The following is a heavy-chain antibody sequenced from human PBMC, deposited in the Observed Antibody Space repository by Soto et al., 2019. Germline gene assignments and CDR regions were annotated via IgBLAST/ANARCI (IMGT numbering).Heavy chain of an antibody. J-gene: IGHJ6*02. D-gene: IGHD3-10*01. Sequence: GGSLRLSCAASGFTFSSYAMSWVRQAPGKGLEWVSAISGSGGSTYYADSVKGRFTISRDNSKNTLYLQMNSLRAEDTAVYYCAKDRVLWFGESGGMDVWGQGTTVTVSS. CDR1: GFTFSSYA. CDR3: AKDRVLWFGESGGMDV. V-gene: IGHV3-23*01. CDR2: ISGSGGST.